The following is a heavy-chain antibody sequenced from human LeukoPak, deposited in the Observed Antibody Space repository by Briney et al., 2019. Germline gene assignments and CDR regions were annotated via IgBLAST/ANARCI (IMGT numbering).Heavy chain of an antibody. CDR2: VSHDSRTQ. D-gene: IGHD5-12*01. CDR3: ARATVGTENFDY. CDR1: GFSFGSHA. Sequence: GGFLRLSCAASGFSFGSHAMHWVRQAPGKGLEWVAVVSHDSRTQFYTDSLRGRFTISRDNSKNTLYLQMSGLRTDDTAVYYCARATVGTENFDYWGQGTLVTVSS. V-gene: IGHV3-30*10. J-gene: IGHJ4*02.